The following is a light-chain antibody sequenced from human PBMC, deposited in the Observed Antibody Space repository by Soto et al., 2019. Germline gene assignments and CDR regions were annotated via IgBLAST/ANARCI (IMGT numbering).Light chain of an antibody. CDR2: AVS. CDR3: NSSTASGSYV. CDR1: SSDVGASIF. J-gene: IGLJ1*01. V-gene: IGLV2-14*01. Sequence: QSVLTQPASVSGSPGQSITISCTGTSSDVGASIFVSWYQQHPGKAPKLMIYAVSSRPSGVSYRFSGSKSGNTASLTISGLQAEDEANYYCNSSTASGSYVFGTGTKLTVL.